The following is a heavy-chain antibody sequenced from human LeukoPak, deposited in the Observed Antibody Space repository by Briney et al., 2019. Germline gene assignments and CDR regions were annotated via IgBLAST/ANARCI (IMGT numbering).Heavy chain of an antibody. CDR1: GYTFTSYG. D-gene: IGHD6-19*01. Sequence: ASVKVSCKASGYTFTSYGISWVRQAPGQGLEWMGWISAYNGNTNYAQKLQGRVTMTTDTSTSTAYMELRSLRSDDTAVYYCARVSDCCWYSSGWSAYHYGMDVWGQGTTVTVSS. CDR3: ARVSDCCWYSSGWSAYHYGMDV. J-gene: IGHJ6*02. CDR2: ISAYNGNT. V-gene: IGHV1-18*01.